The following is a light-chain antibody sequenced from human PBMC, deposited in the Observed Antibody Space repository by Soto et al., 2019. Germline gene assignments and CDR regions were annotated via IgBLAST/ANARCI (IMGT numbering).Light chain of an antibody. V-gene: IGKV3-11*01. CDR1: QSVSSY. J-gene: IGKJ4*01. CDR3: QQGSNWPPGLT. Sequence: EIVLTQSPATLSLSPGERATLSCRASQSVSSYLAWYQQKPGQAPRLLIYDASNRATGIPARFSGSGSGTDFTLTISSLEPEDFAVYYCQQGSNWPPGLTFGGGTKAEIK. CDR2: DAS.